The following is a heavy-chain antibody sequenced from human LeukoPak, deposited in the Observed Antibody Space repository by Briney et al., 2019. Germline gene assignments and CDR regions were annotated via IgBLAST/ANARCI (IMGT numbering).Heavy chain of an antibody. CDR1: GGTFSSYA. J-gene: IGHJ4*02. D-gene: IGHD6-19*01. V-gene: IGHV1-69*06. Sequence: SVKVSCKASGGTFSSYAISWVRQAPGQGLEWMGGIIPIFGTANYAQKFQGRVTITADKSTSTAYMELSSLRSEDTAVYYCAIYSSGWYRPVYWGQGTLVTVSS. CDR2: IIPIFGTA. CDR3: AIYSSGWYRPVY.